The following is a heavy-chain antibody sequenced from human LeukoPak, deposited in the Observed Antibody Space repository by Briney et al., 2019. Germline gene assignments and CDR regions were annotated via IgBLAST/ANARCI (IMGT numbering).Heavy chain of an antibody. V-gene: IGHV4-59*01. J-gene: IGHJ6*02. CDR2: IYYSGST. CDR1: GVSISSYY. CDR3: ARRPHGMDV. Sequence: PSETLSLNCTVSGVSISSYYWSWIRQVPGKGLEWIGYIYYSGSTNYNPSLKSRVTISVDTSKNQFSLKLSSVTAADTAVYYCARRPHGMDVWGQGTTVTVSS.